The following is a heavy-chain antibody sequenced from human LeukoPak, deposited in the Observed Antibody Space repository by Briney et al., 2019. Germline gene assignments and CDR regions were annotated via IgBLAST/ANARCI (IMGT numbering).Heavy chain of an antibody. V-gene: IGHV5-51*01. J-gene: IGHJ5*02. CDR3: ARGRTCDNGVCRNWFDP. CDR1: GYSFANYW. D-gene: IGHD2-8*01. CDR2: IYPGDSDT. Sequence: GESLKISCKASGYSFANYWIGWVRQMPGKGLEWMGNIYPGDSDTRYSPSFQGQVTISADKSISTAYLQWSSLQASDTAMYYCARGRTCDNGVCRNWFDPWGQGTLVTVSS.